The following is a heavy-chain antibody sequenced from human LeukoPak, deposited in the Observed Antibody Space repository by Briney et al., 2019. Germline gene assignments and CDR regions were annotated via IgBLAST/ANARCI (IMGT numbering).Heavy chain of an antibody. CDR1: RFTFGDYT. V-gene: IGHV3-49*04. J-gene: IGHJ4*02. CDR2: IRSKAYGGTT. CDR3: TRPHDY. Sequence: HSGGSLRLSCTASRFTFGDYTMSWVRQAPGKGLEWVGFIRSKAYGGTTVYAASVKGRFTISRDDSKSIAYLQMNSLKSEDTAVYYCTRPHDYWGQGTLVTVSS.